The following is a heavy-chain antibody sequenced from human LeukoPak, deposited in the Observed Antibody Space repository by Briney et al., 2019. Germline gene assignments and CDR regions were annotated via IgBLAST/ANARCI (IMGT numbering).Heavy chain of an antibody. CDR2: ISYDGSNK. CDR3: ARGSAAGQWLYLFDY. CDR1: GFTFRNYV. D-gene: IGHD6-19*01. J-gene: IGHJ4*02. Sequence: PGGSLRLSCAASGFTFRNYVIHWVRQAPGKGLEWVAIISYDGSNKYYADSVKGRFTISRDNSKNTLSLEMNSLRVEDTAVYYCARGSAAGQWLYLFDYWGQGTLVTVSS. V-gene: IGHV3-30-3*01.